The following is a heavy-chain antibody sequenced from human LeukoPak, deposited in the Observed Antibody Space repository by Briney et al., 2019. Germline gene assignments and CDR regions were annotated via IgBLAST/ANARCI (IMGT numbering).Heavy chain of an antibody. CDR1: GYTFTNYG. V-gene: IGHV1-18*03. D-gene: IGHD3-22*01. CDR2: IGAYNGHT. CDR3: ARYYDSSGPNYYGMDV. J-gene: IGHJ6*02. Sequence: ASVKVSCKASGYTFTNYGICWVRQARGQGLEWMGWIGAYNGHTNCAQKFQGRVTMTTDTSTSTVYMELRSLRSDDIAVYYCARYYDSSGPNYYGMDVWGQGTTVTVFS.